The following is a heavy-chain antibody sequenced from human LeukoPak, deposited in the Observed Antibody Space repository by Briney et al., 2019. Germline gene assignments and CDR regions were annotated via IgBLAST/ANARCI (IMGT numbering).Heavy chain of an antibody. J-gene: IGHJ5*02. V-gene: IGHV3-21*01. D-gene: IGHD3-16*02. Sequence: PGGSLRLSCAASGFTFSSYSMNWVRQAPGKGLDWSSPISISSSYIYYADSVKARFTISRDNAKNSLYLQMNRLRAEDTAVYYCARDYVWGSYRPTPGDPWGQGTLVTVSS. CDR2: ISISSSYI. CDR1: GFTFSSYS. CDR3: ARDYVWGSYRPTPGDP.